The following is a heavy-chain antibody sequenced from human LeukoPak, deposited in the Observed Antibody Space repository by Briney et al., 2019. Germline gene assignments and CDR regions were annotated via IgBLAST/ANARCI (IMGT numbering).Heavy chain of an antibody. J-gene: IGHJ4*02. CDR2: IYTSGGT. V-gene: IGHV4-61*02. CDR1: GGSISSGSYY. CDR3: ARDLRLPWFGEFGY. D-gene: IGHD3-10*01. Sequence: SETLSLTCTVSGGSISSGSYYWSWIRQPAGKGLEWIGRIYTSGGTNYNPSLKSRVTISVDTSKNQMSLKLSSVTAADTAVYYCARDLRLPWFGEFGYWGQGILVTVSS.